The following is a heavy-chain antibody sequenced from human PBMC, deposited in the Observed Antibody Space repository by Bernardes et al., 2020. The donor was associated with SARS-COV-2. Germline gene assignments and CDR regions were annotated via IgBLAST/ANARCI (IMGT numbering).Heavy chain of an antibody. D-gene: IGHD3-16*01. CDR3: AKDLIAGTLGGLPQTFDY. CDR2: ISGSGGTT. V-gene: IGHV3-23*01. CDR1: GFAFSTYA. J-gene: IGHJ4*02. Sequence: GGSLRLSCAASGFAFSTYAMSCVRQSPGKGLEWVSVISGSGGTTYYSASVKGRFTISRDNSQNMVYLQMNSLRAEDTAVYFCAKDLIAGTLGGLPQTFDYWGQGTRVTVSS.